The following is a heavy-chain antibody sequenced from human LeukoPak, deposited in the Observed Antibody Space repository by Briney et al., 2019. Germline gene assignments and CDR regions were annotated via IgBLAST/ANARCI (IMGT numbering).Heavy chain of an antibody. J-gene: IGHJ5*02. V-gene: IGHV1-2*02. CDR2: IKTNSGDT. CDR1: GYTFTGYC. Sequence: ASVKVSCKASGYTFTGYCIHWVRQAPGQGLEWMGCIKTNSGDTNYAQKFQGRLTMTRDTSINTAYMELSSLRSDDTAVYYCGRGDKTFDPWGQGTLVTVSS. CDR3: GRGDKTFDP.